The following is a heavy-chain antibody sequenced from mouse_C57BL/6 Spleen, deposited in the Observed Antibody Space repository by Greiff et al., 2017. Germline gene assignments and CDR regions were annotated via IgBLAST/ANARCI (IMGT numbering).Heavy chain of an antibody. V-gene: IGHV5-9*01. Sequence: EVKVVESGGGLVKPGGSLKLSCAASGFTFSSYTMSWVRQTPEKRLEWVATISGGGGNTYYPDSVKGRFTISRDNAKNTLYLQMSSLRSEDTALYYCARHNYYYGSSPFAYWGQGTLVTVSA. J-gene: IGHJ3*01. CDR2: ISGGGGNT. D-gene: IGHD1-1*01. CDR1: GFTFSSYT. CDR3: ARHNYYYGSSPFAY.